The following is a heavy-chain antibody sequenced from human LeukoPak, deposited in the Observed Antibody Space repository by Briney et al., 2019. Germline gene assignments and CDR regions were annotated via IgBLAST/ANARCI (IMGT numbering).Heavy chain of an antibody. CDR1: GGSMSTYY. CDR2: IYYTGST. J-gene: IGHJ4*02. V-gene: IGHV4-59*01. Sequence: LSETLSLICTVSGGSMSTYYWTWIREPPGKGLEWIGFIYYTGSTNYNPSLKSRVTISVDTSKNQFSLKLSSVTAADTAVYYCAGMRITTPTVRTLDYWGQRTLVTVSS. D-gene: IGHD3-16*01. CDR3: AGMRITTPTVRTLDY.